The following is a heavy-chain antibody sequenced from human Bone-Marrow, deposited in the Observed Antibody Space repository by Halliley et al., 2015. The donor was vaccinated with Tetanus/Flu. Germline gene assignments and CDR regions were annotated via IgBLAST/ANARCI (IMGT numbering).Heavy chain of an antibody. CDR3: ARGTYTYGPYVFEY. CDR2: INSEGNRM. V-gene: IGHV3-74*01. Sequence: VSRINSEGNRMNYADSVKGRFTISRDNAKNALSLEMNSLRVEDTAVYYCARGTYTYGPYVFEYWGQGTLVTVSS. J-gene: IGHJ4*02. D-gene: IGHD5-18*01.